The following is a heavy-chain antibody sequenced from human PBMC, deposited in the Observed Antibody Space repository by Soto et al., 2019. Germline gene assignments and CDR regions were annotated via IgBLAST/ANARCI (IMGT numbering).Heavy chain of an antibody. CDR2: INAGNGNT. D-gene: IGHD6-13*01. J-gene: IGHJ4*02. Sequence: PSAEVSCKASGYTFTSYAMHWVRQAPGQRLEWMGWINAGNGNTKYSQKFQGRVTITRDTSASTAYMELSSLRSEDTAVYYCARDPSSTWYPFDYWGQGNLVTVSS. CDR3: ARDPSSTWYPFDY. V-gene: IGHV1-3*01. CDR1: GYTFTSYA.